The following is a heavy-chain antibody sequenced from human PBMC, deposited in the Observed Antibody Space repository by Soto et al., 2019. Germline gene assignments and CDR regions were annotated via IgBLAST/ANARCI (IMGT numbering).Heavy chain of an antibody. CDR2: IIPILGIA. J-gene: IGHJ3*02. CDR1: GGTFSSYT. D-gene: IGHD3-9*01. Sequence: QVQLVQSGAEVKKPGSSVKVSCKASGGTFSSYTISWVRQAPGQGLEWMGRIIPILGIANYAQKFQGRVTSTADKSTSTAYMELSSLRSDDTAVYYCARSSGHYDTPDAFDIWGQGTMVTVSS. V-gene: IGHV1-69*02. CDR3: ARSSGHYDTPDAFDI.